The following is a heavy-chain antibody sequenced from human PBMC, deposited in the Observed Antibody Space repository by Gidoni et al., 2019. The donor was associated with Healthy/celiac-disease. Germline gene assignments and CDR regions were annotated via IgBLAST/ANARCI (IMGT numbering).Heavy chain of an antibody. CDR3: ARDHTGYSYGGDAFDI. V-gene: IGHV4-34*01. D-gene: IGHD5-18*01. Sequence: QVQLQQWGAGLLKPSETLSLTCAVYGGSFRGYYWSWIRQPPGKGLEWIGEINHSGSTNYNPSLKSRVTISVDTSKNQFSLKLSSVTAADTAVYYCARDHTGYSYGGDAFDIWGQGTMVTVSS. J-gene: IGHJ3*02. CDR1: GGSFRGYY. CDR2: INHSGST.